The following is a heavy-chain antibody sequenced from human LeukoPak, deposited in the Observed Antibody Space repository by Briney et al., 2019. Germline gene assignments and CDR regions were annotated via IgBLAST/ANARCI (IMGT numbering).Heavy chain of an antibody. Sequence: PGGSLRLSCAASGFTVSSNYMSWVRQAPGKGLEWVSVIYSGGSTYYADSMKGRFTISRDNSKNTLYLQMNSLRAEDTAVYYCARDPPGIAVAGTDYWGQGTLVTVSS. CDR1: GFTVSSNY. V-gene: IGHV3-66*01. D-gene: IGHD6-19*01. J-gene: IGHJ4*02. CDR3: ARDPPGIAVAGTDY. CDR2: IYSGGST.